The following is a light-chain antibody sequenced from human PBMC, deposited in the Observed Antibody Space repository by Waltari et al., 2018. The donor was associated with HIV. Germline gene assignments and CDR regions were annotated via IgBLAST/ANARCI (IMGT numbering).Light chain of an antibody. J-gene: IGLJ3*02. CDR3: SSYTASNTLWV. V-gene: IGLV2-14*03. CDR2: DVT. CDR1: SRDLGAYNH. Sequence: QSALTQPASVSGSRGQSITMSCTGTSRDLGAYNHVSWFQQRPGKAPKLIIYDVTDRPSGVSKRFSGSKSGITASLTISGLQADDEGDYYCSSYTASNTLWVFGGGTKLTVL.